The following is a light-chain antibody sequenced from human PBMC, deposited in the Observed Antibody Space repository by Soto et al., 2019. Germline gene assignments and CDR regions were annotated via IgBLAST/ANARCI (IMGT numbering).Light chain of an antibody. CDR1: QSFSSH. V-gene: IGKV3-11*01. CDR3: QQRSNWPPGYT. J-gene: IGKJ2*01. CDR2: DTF. Sequence: EIVLTQSPATLSLSPGERATLSCRASQSFSSHLAWYQQKPGQAPRLLIYDTFNRATGIPARFNGSGSGTDFTLTISSLEPQDFAVYYCQQRSNWPPGYTFGQGTKVEIK.